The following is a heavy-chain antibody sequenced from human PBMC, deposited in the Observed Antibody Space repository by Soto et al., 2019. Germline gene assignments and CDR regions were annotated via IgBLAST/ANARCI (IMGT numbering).Heavy chain of an antibody. V-gene: IGHV3-23*01. CDR3: AKGDLLWDPFDL. D-gene: IGHD3-16*01. Sequence: PGGSLRLSYAASGLPFSNYAMTWVRQAPGKGLEWVSIISASGYSAYYGGAVKGRFTTSRDNSRSTLYLQMNGLRAEDTAVYYCAKGDLLWDPFDLWGQGTLVTVSS. CDR1: GLPFSNYA. J-gene: IGHJ4*02. CDR2: ISASGYSA.